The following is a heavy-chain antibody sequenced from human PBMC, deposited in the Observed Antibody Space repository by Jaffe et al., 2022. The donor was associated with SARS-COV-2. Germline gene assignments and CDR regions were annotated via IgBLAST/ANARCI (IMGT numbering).Heavy chain of an antibody. CDR3: ARGRPLTIFGVVSPLFDYFDY. CDR2: ISSSSSTI. J-gene: IGHJ4*02. CDR1: GFTFSSYS. D-gene: IGHD3-3*01. Sequence: EVQLVESGGGLVQPGGSLRLSCAASGFTFSSYSMNWVRQAPGKGLEWVSYISSSSSTIYYADSVKGRFTISRDNAKNSLYLQMNSLRDEDTAVYYCARGRPLTIFGVVSPLFDYFDYWGQGTLVTVSS. V-gene: IGHV3-48*02.